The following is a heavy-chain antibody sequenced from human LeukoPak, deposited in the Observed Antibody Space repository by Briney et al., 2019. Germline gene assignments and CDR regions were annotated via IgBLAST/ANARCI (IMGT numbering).Heavy chain of an antibody. J-gene: IGHJ4*02. CDR3: ARRRSNYYGSGISYFDY. Sequence: SETLSLTCTVSGGSISSSSNYWGWIRQPPGKGLEWIGSIYYSGSTYYNPSLKSRVTISVGTSKNQFSLKLRSVTAADTAVYYCARRRSNYYGSGISYFDYWGQGTLVTVSS. D-gene: IGHD3-10*01. V-gene: IGHV4-39*01. CDR2: IYYSGST. CDR1: GGSISSSSNY.